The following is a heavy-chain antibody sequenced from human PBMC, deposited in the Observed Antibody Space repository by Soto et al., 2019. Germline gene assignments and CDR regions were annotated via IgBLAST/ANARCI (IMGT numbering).Heavy chain of an antibody. Sequence: GGSLRPSCAASGFTFSSYGMHWVRQAPGKRPEWLAAIWYDGSNKYYADSVEGRFTISRDKSRKTLYLQMNSLRAEDTAVYYCARDLTVTSGYCSGGRCQSDPFDYWGQGNLVTVSS. CDR3: ARDLTVTSGYCSGGRCQSDPFDY. V-gene: IGHV3-33*01. D-gene: IGHD2-15*01. J-gene: IGHJ4*02. CDR2: IWYDGSNK. CDR1: GFTFSSYG.